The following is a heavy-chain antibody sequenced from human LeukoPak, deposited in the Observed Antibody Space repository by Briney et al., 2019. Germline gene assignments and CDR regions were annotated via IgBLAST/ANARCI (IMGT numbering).Heavy chain of an antibody. D-gene: IGHD2-15*01. J-gene: IGHJ6*03. CDR1: GGSISSGSYY. V-gene: IGHV4-61*02. Sequence: SETLSLTCTVSGGSISSGSYYWSWIRQPAGKGLEWIGRIYISGSTNYNPSLKSRVTISVDRSKNQFSLKLSSVTAADTAVYHCARAGYCSGGSCHNYYYYMDVWGKGTTVTVSS. CDR2: IYISGST. CDR3: ARAGYCSGGSCHNYYYYMDV.